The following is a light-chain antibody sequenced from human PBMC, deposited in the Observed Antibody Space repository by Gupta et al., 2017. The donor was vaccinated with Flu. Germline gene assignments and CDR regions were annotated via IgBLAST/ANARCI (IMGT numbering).Light chain of an antibody. Sequence: SAAGGDRVTITCRASQGISSYLAWYQQKPGRAPNLLIYGASALHSGVPSRFSGSVSGTEFTLTISSLQPEDFATYYCQQLKTFGQGTKVEMK. V-gene: IGKV1-9*01. CDR1: QGISSY. CDR3: QQLKT. J-gene: IGKJ1*01. CDR2: GAS.